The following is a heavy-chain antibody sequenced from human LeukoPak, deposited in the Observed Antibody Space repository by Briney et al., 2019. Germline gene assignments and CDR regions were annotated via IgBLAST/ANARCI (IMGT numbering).Heavy chain of an antibody. V-gene: IGHV1-2*06. D-gene: IGHD5-18*01. CDR2: INPNSGGT. Sequence: ASVKVSCKVSGYTFTGYYMHWVRQAPGQGREWMGRINPNSGGTNYAQKFQGRVTMTRDTSISTAYMELSRLRSDDTAVYYCARGIGTAMVTSFDYWGQGTLVTVSS. J-gene: IGHJ4*02. CDR1: GYTFTGYY. CDR3: ARGIGTAMVTSFDY.